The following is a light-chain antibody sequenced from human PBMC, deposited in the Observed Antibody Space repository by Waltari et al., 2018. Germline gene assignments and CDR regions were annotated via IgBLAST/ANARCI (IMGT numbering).Light chain of an antibody. CDR3: CSYTGSSYV. V-gene: IGLV2-11*01. Sequence: QSALAQPRSVSGSPGQSVTISCTGTSSDVGGYDYVSWYQQYPGNAPKLMLYDVTKRPTGVPNRFSGSKSCSTASLSISGLQAEDETYYYGCSYTGSSYVFGTGTEVTVL. J-gene: IGLJ1*01. CDR2: DVT. CDR1: SSDVGGYDY.